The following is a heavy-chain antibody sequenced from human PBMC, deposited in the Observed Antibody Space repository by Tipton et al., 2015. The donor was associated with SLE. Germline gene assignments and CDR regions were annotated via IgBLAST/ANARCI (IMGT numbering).Heavy chain of an antibody. Sequence: TLSLTCSVSGYTISSGYYWGWIRQSPGKGLEWIGYISDGGGTNYNPSLKSRATISIDPAKKEFSLKLTSVTAADTAVYYCARGKLTWRGAIIGADVWGQGTTVNVSS. V-gene: IGHV4-38-2*02. J-gene: IGHJ6*02. D-gene: IGHD2-15*01. CDR3: ARGKLTWRGAIIGADV. CDR1: GYTISSGYY. CDR2: ISDGGGT.